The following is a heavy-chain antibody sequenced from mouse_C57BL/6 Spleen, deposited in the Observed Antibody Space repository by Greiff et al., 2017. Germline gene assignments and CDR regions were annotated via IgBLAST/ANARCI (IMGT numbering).Heavy chain of an antibody. D-gene: IGHD2-3*01. Sequence: QVQLQQPGAELVRPGTSVKLSCKASGYTFTSYWMHWVKQRPGQGLEWIGVIDPSDSYTNFNQKFKGKATLTVDTSSSTAYMQLSSLTSEDSAVYYCARLRGGYYEGYWGQGTTLTVSS. CDR1: GYTFTSYW. J-gene: IGHJ2*01. V-gene: IGHV1-59*01. CDR3: ARLRGGYYEGY. CDR2: IDPSDSYT.